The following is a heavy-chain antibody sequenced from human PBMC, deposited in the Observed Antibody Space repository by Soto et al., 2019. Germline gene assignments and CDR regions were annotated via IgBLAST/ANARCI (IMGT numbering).Heavy chain of an antibody. CDR1: GGSINSSYW. J-gene: IGHJ4*02. Sequence: QVQLQESGPGLVKPSETLSLTCVVSGGSINSSYWWNWVRQPPGKGLEWIGEISHGGSTNFNPSLKSRATISVEKSKNHLSLKLDSVTAAETAVYYCAREVSGIQAFDYWGQGTRVTVSS. CDR2: ISHGGST. V-gene: IGHV4-4*02. D-gene: IGHD1-20*01. CDR3: AREVSGIQAFDY.